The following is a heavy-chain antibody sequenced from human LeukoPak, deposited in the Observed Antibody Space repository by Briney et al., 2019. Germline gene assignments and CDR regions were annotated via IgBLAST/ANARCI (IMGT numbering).Heavy chain of an antibody. CDR1: GESFSGYF. CDR2: INHSGSTS. CDR3: ARKSGYARDY. V-gene: IGHV4-34*01. D-gene: IGHD5-12*01. Sequence: SETLSLTCAVYGESFSGYFWNWIRQPPGKGLEWIGEINHSGSTSNHNPSLKSRVTMSVDTSKNQFSLKLSSVTAADTAVYYCARKSGYARDYWGQGNLVTVSS. J-gene: IGHJ4*02.